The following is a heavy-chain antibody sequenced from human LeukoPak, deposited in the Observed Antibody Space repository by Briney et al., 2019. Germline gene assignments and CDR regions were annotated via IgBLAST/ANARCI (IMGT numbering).Heavy chain of an antibody. Sequence: KTGGSLRLSXAASGFAFSSYNMKWVRQAPGKGLEWVSFISTTSTYIYYADSVKGRFTVSRDNSKNLLYLQMDSLRVEDTAVYYCARAGTCSSTSCDGGIEYWGQGTLVTVSS. CDR1: GFAFSSYN. CDR3: ARAGTCSSTSCDGGIEY. V-gene: IGHV3-21*06. J-gene: IGHJ4*02. CDR2: ISTTSTYI. D-gene: IGHD2-2*01.